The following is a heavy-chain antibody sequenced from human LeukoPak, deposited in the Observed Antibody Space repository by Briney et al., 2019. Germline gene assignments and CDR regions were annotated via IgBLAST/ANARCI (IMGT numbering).Heavy chain of an antibody. CDR1: GFTFSSYA. V-gene: IGHV3-30*04. D-gene: IGHD6-13*01. Sequence: GGSLRLSCAASGFTFSSYAMHWVRQAPGKGLEWVAVISYDGSNKYYADSVKGRFTISRDNSKNTLYLQMNSLRAEDTAVYYCAKDSGGIAAAGNYFDYWGQGTLVTVSS. CDR3: AKDSGGIAAAGNYFDY. CDR2: ISYDGSNK. J-gene: IGHJ4*02.